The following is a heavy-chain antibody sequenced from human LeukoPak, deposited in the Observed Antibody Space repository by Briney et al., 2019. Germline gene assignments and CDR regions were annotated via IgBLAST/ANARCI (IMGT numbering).Heavy chain of an antibody. CDR2: INARGVT. D-gene: IGHD2-2*01. J-gene: IGHJ5*02. CDR3: ARGQVPAARGYNWFDP. Sequence: SSESLSLTCAVYGWSFNDYYWNWIRQPPGKGLEWIGEINARGVTNCNPSLKSRVTISVDTSQKQFSLRLTSLIAADTDLYYCARGQVPAARGYNWFDPWGQGTLVTVSS. CDR1: GWSFNDYY. V-gene: IGHV4-34*01.